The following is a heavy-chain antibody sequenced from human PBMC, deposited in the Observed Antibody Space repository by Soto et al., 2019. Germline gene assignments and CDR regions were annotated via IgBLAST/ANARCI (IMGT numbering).Heavy chain of an antibody. CDR2: IFSNDEK. CDR1: GFALSNARMG. Sequence: QVTLKESGPVLVKPTETLTLTCTVSGFALSNARMGVSWIRQPPGKALEWLAHIFSNDEKSYSTSLKSRLTISKDTSKSQVVLTMTNMDPVDTATYYCARINGFNYNWNYSGSRYYFDYWGQGTLVTVSS. D-gene: IGHD1-7*01. J-gene: IGHJ4*02. V-gene: IGHV2-26*01. CDR3: ARINGFNYNWNYSGSRYYFDY.